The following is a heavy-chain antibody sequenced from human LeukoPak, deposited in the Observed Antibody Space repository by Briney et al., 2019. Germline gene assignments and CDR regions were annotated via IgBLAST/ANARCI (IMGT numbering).Heavy chain of an antibody. Sequence: PGGSLRLSCAVSGFTFSNYGMYWVRQAPGKGLEWVAVISYDGSEKYYADSVKGRFTISRDNSNNTLSVQMNSLSPEDTAVYYCARAPEGLRILSADYWGQGVLVTVSS. CDR3: ARAPEGLRILSADY. CDR1: GFTFSNYG. D-gene: IGHD2/OR15-2a*01. CDR2: ISYDGSEK. V-gene: IGHV3-30*03. J-gene: IGHJ4*02.